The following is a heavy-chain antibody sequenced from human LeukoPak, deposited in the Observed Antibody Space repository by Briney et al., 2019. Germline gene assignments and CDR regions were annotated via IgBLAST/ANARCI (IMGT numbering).Heavy chain of an antibody. J-gene: IGHJ4*02. D-gene: IGHD3-10*01. CDR2: IYYSGST. CDR1: GGSISSYY. CDR3: ARAGGSGSYYPPFDF. Sequence: SETLSLTCTVSGGSISSYYWSWIRQPPGKGLEWIGYIYYSGSTNFNPSLKSRVTISVDTSKNQFSLKLSSVTAADTAVYYCARAGGSGSYYPPFDFWGQGTLVSVSS. V-gene: IGHV4-59*01.